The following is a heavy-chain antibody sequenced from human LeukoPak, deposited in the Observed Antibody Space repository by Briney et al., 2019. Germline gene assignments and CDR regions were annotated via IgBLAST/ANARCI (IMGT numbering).Heavy chain of an antibody. CDR3: ARGRRIVGALDY. CDR2: INHSGST. V-gene: IGHV4-34*01. D-gene: IGHD1-26*01. Sequence: ETLSLTCAVYGGSFSGYYWSWIRQPPGKGLEWIGEINHSGSTNYNPSLKSRVTISVDSSKNQFSLKLSSVTAADTAVYYCARGRRIVGALDYWGQGTLVTVSS. CDR1: GGSFSGYY. J-gene: IGHJ4*02.